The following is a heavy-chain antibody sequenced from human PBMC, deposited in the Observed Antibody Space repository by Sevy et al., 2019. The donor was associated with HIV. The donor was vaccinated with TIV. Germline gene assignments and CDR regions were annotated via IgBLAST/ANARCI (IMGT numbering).Heavy chain of an antibody. CDR1: GFTFGDYC. V-gene: IGHV3-49*04. J-gene: IGHJ4*02. D-gene: IGHD6-13*01. Sequence: GGSLRLSCTASGFTFGDYCMSWVRQAPGKGLEWVSFLKSDVYGGTIDHAASVRGRFVVSRDDSKTIAYLQMNDLKTEDTGVYYCTRWKAAQSIFDYWGQGALVTVSS. CDR2: LKSDVYGGTI. CDR3: TRWKAAQSIFDY.